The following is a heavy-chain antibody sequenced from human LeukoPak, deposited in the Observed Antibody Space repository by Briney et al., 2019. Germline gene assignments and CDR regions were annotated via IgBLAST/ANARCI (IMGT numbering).Heavy chain of an antibody. CDR1: GFSFNNYW. D-gene: IGHD2-2*01. CDR2: IHSNGRVT. Sequence: GGALGLFCAGPGFSFNNYWMHWVRPAPGKGLVWVSRIHSNGRVTTDAESVKGRFTISKDSARNTLYLQMNTLRVEDTAVYYCARDQEYCSSTSCSFYCFDYWGQGTLVTVSS. CDR3: ARDQEYCSSTSCSFYCFDY. J-gene: IGHJ4*02. V-gene: IGHV3-74*01.